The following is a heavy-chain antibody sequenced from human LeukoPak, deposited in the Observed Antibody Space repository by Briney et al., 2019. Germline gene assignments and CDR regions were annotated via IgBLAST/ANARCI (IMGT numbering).Heavy chain of an antibody. V-gene: IGHV1-18*01. J-gene: IGHJ6*03. D-gene: IGHD3-3*01. CDR2: ISAYNGNT. Sequence: GASVKVSCKASGYTFTSYGISWVRQAPGQGLEWMGWISAYNGNTNYAQKLQGRVTMTTDTSTSTAYMELRSLRSDDTAVYYCARGGVRDYDFWSGPGDYMDVWGKGTTVTVSS. CDR1: GYTFTSYG. CDR3: ARGGVRDYDFWSGPGDYMDV.